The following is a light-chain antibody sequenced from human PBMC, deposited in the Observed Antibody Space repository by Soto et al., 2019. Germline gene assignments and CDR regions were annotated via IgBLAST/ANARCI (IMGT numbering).Light chain of an antibody. V-gene: IGKV3-15*01. CDR1: ESVRSN. CDR3: KQYNNWPPKT. J-gene: IGKJ1*01. Sequence: EIVMTQSPATVSVSPGERATLSCRASESVRSNLAWYQQKPGQAPRLLIYGASTRATGIPARFSGSGSGTEFTLNISSLQSEDFAVYYCKQYNNWPPKTFGQGTKVEIK. CDR2: GAS.